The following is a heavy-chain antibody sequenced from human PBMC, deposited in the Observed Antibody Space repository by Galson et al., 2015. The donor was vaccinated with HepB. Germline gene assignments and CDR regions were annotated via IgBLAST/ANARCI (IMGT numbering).Heavy chain of an antibody. D-gene: IGHD2/OR15-2a*01. CDR2: IWYDGSNK. V-gene: IGHV3-33*01. Sequence: SLRLSCAASGFTFCSYGMHRVRQAPGKGLEWVAVIWYDGSNKYYADSVKGRFTISRDNSKNTLYLQMNSLRAEDTAVYYCARDGNSQYDYWGQGTLVTVSS. CDR3: ARDGNSQYDY. CDR1: GFTFCSYG. J-gene: IGHJ4*02.